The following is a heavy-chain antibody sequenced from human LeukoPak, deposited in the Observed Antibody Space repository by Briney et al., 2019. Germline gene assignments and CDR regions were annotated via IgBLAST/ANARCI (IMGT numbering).Heavy chain of an antibody. V-gene: IGHV4-4*07. CDR2: IYTSGST. Sequence: PSETLSLTCTVSGGSISSYYWSWIRQPAGKGLEWIGRIYTSGSTNYNPSLKSRVTISVDTSKNQFSLKLSSVTAADTAVYYCARSVWFGELYYFDYWGQGTLVTVSS. CDR3: ARSVWFGELYYFDY. D-gene: IGHD3-10*01. CDR1: GGSISSYY. J-gene: IGHJ4*02.